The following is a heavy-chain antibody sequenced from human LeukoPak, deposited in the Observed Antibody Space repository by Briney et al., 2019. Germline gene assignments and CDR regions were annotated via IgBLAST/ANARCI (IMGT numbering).Heavy chain of an antibody. D-gene: IGHD4-11*01. CDR3: ARQLTVGGDAFDI. CDR2: IYHSGST. CDR1: GYSISSGYY. J-gene: IGHJ3*02. V-gene: IGHV4-38-2*01. Sequence: SETLSLTCAVSGYSISSGYYWGWIRQPPGKGLEWIGSIYHSGSTYYNPSLKSRVTISVDTSKNQFPLKLSSVTAADTAVYYCARQLTVGGDAFDIWGQGTMVTVSS.